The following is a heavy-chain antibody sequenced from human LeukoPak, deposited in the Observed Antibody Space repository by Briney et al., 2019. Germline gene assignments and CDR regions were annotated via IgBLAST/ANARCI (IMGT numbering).Heavy chain of an antibody. J-gene: IGHJ4*02. Sequence: GGSLRLSCAASGFTFSNAWMSWVRQAPGKGLEWVGRIKSKTDGGTTDYAAPVKGRFTISRDDSKNTLYLQMNSLRAEDTAVYHCAKVGKVGVTFDYFDYWGQGTLVTVSS. CDR1: GFTFSNAW. V-gene: IGHV3-15*01. CDR2: IKSKTDGGTT. CDR3: AKVGKVGVTFDYFDY. D-gene: IGHD1-26*01.